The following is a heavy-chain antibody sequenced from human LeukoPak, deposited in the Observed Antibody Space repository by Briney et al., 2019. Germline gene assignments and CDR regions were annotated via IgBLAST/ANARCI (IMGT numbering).Heavy chain of an antibody. Sequence: ASVKVSCKASGYTFTSYGISWVRQAPGQGLEWMGWISAYNGNTNYAQKLQGRVTMTTDTSTSTAYMELRSLRSDDTAVYYCARASVTMIVVAPQPDYWGQGTLVTVSS. J-gene: IGHJ4*02. CDR2: ISAYNGNT. CDR1: GYTFTSYG. CDR3: ARASVTMIVVAPQPDY. D-gene: IGHD3-22*01. V-gene: IGHV1-18*01.